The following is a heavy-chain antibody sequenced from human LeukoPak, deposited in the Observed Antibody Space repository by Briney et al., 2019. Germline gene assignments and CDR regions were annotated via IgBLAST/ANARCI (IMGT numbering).Heavy chain of an antibody. Sequence: PGGSLRLSCAASGFTFSNYAMNWVRQAPGKGLEWVSVISGSGGSIYYADSVKGRFTISRDNSKNTLYLQMNSLRAEDTAVYYCARAAYDSSGKKRGYYYYYYMDVWGKGTTVTVSS. V-gene: IGHV3-23*01. D-gene: IGHD3-22*01. CDR1: GFTFSNYA. CDR2: ISGSGGSI. J-gene: IGHJ6*03. CDR3: ARAAYDSSGKKRGYYYYYYMDV.